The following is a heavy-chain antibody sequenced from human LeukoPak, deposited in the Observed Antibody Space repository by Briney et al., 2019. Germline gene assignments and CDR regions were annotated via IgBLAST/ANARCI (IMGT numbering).Heavy chain of an antibody. CDR1: GLTFSSYS. V-gene: IGHV3-21*01. CDR2: ISSSSDFI. CDR3: ASSWSCGGGNCHYRAFTY. Sequence: GGSLRLSCAASGLTFSSYSMNWVRQAPGKGLEWISSISSSSDFIKYADSVKGRFTVSRDNAKRSLYLRMYSLRAEDAAIYYCASSWSCGGGNCHYRAFTYWGQGTLVTVSS. J-gene: IGHJ4*02. D-gene: IGHD2-15*01.